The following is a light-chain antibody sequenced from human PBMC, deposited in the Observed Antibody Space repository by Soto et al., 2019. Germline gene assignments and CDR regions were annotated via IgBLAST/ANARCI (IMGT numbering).Light chain of an antibody. J-gene: IGKJ1*01. CDR1: QGISNY. V-gene: IGKV1-27*01. Sequence: DIQMTQSPSSLYASVGDRVTITCRASQGISNYLAWYQQKPGKVPKLLIYAASTLQSGVPSRFSGSGSGTDFTLTISSLQPEDVATYYCQKPPETFGQGTKVEIK. CDR3: QKPPET. CDR2: AAS.